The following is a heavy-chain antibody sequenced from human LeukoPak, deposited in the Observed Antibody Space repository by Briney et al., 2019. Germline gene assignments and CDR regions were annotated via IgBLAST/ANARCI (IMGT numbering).Heavy chain of an antibody. Sequence: GGSLRLSCAASGFTFTSYAMSWVRQAPAKGLEWVSAISGSGDSTYYESTYYAVSVKGRFTISRDNSKNMLYLQMNSLRAEDTAVYYCAKDRGYYDSVGYGFDIWGQGTMVTVSS. D-gene: IGHD3-22*01. V-gene: IGHV3-23*01. CDR1: GFTFTSYA. CDR3: AKDRGYYDSVGYGFDI. CDR2: ISGSGDSTYYEST. J-gene: IGHJ3*02.